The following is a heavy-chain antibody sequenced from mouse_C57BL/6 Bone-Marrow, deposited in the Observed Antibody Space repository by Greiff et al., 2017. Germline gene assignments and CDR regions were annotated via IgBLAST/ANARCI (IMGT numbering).Heavy chain of an antibody. Sequence: QVQLKESGPALVKPGASVKLSCKASGYTFPSYDINWVKQRPGQGLEWIGWIYPSDGSTKYDEKFKGKASVTVDTSSSTAYMELHSRTSEDSAVYDCASGDCYLLYFDYWGQGTTLTVSS. V-gene: IGHV1-85*01. CDR1: GYTFPSYD. CDR2: IYPSDGST. J-gene: IGHJ2*01. CDR3: ASGDCYLLYFDY. D-gene: IGHD2-3*01.